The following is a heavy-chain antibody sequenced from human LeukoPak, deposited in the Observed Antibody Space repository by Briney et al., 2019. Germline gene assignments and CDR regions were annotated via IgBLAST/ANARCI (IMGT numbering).Heavy chain of an antibody. CDR3: ARDQSIAGPTTADY. J-gene: IGHJ4*02. CDR1: GFTFSRFW. CDR2: INTDGSNT. V-gene: IGHV3-74*01. Sequence: GGSLRLSCAASGFTFSRFWMHWVRQAPGKGLVWVSRINTDGSNTIYADSVKGRFTISRDNAKNTLYLQMNSLRAEDTAVYYCARDQSIAGPTTADYWGQGTLVTVSS. D-gene: IGHD1-26*01.